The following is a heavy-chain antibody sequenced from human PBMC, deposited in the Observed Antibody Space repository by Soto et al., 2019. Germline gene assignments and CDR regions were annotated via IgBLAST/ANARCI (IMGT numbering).Heavy chain of an antibody. Sequence: WESLSVSCAASVFNFSIHGMSWVRQAPGKGLEWVSGISGSGGSTYYADSVKGRSTISRDNSKNTLYLQMNSLRAEDTAVYYCAKVEQWLVGAFDIWGQGTMVTVSS. D-gene: IGHD6-19*01. J-gene: IGHJ3*02. CDR3: AKVEQWLVGAFDI. CDR2: ISGSGGST. CDR1: VFNFSIHG. V-gene: IGHV3-23*01.